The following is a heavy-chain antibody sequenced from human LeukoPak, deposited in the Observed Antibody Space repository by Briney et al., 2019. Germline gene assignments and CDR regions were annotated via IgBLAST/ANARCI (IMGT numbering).Heavy chain of an antibody. CDR1: GGPFSGYY. CDR2: INHSGST. CDR3: AMYYYGSGSLNYYMDV. V-gene: IGHV4-34*01. J-gene: IGHJ6*03. Sequence: PSETLSLTCAVYGGPFSGYYWSWIRQPPGKGLEWIGEINHSGSTNYNPSLKSRVTISVDTSKNQFSLKLSSVTAADTAVYYCAMYYYGSGSLNYYMDVWGKGTTVTVSS. D-gene: IGHD3-10*01.